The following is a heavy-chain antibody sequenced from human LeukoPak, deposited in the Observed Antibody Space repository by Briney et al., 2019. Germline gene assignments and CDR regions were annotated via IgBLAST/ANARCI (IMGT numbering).Heavy chain of an antibody. CDR3: ARDRNCYDILTGYYLGINWFDP. CDR1: GYTFTSYG. J-gene: IGHJ5*02. CDR2: ISAYNGNT. Sequence: ASVKVSCKASGYTFTSYGISWVRQAPGQGLEWMGWISAYNGNTNYAQKLQGRVTMTTDTSTSTAYMELRSLRSDDTAVYYCARDRNCYDILTGYYLGINWFDPWGQGTLVTVSS. D-gene: IGHD3-9*01. V-gene: IGHV1-18*01.